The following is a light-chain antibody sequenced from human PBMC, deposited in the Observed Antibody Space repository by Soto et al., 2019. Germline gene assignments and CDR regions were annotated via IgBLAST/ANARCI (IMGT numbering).Light chain of an antibody. CDR2: DVS. J-gene: IGLJ1*01. CDR3: SSYTSSSTPFL. Sequence: QSALTQPASVSGSPGQSITISCTGTSSDVGGYNYVSWYRRHPGKAPKLIIYDVSNRPSGVSVRFSGSKSGNTASLTISGLQAEDEADYYCSSYTSSSTPFLFGTGTKLTVL. CDR1: SSDVGGYNY. V-gene: IGLV2-14*01.